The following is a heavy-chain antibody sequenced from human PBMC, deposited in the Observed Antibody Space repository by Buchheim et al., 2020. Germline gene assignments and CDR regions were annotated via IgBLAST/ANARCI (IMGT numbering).Heavy chain of an antibody. CDR3: AIDGYCSGGSCSY. CDR1: GGSFSTYY. CDR2: INHSGTT. Sequence: QLQLQESGPGLVKPSETLSLTCAVYGGSFSTYYWNWIRQPPGKGLEWIGEINHSGTTNYNPSLKSRVTISVDTSKNQFSLKLSSVTAADTAVYYCAIDGYCSGGSCSYWGQGTL. V-gene: IGHV4-34*01. D-gene: IGHD2-15*01. J-gene: IGHJ4*02.